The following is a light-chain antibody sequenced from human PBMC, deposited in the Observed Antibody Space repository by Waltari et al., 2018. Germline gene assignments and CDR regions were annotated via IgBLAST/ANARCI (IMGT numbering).Light chain of an antibody. Sequence: VMTQSPLSLPVTPGEPVSISCRSSESLLHSNGNTYLAWYLQKPGQSPQLLIYLGFTRASGVPDRFSGSGSGTDFTLKISRVEAEDVGIYYCMQAIRTPRTFAQGTKVEIK. J-gene: IGKJ1*01. CDR2: LGF. CDR1: ESLLHSNGNTY. CDR3: MQAIRTPRT. V-gene: IGKV2-28*01.